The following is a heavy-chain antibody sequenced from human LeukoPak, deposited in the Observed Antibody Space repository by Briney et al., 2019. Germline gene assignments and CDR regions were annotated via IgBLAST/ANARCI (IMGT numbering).Heavy chain of an antibody. CDR1: GFSVSTTY. Sequence: GGSLRLSCAASGFSVSTTYMAWVRQAPGKGLEWVSNIYSTGSSYYADPVKGRFTISRDTSKNTLYLQMNSLRAEDTAVYYCVRDREYCSGGRCNAGLGWFDPWGQGTLVTVSS. CDR2: IYSTGSS. J-gene: IGHJ5*02. V-gene: IGHV3-66*01. CDR3: VRDREYCSGGRCNAGLGWFDP. D-gene: IGHD2-15*01.